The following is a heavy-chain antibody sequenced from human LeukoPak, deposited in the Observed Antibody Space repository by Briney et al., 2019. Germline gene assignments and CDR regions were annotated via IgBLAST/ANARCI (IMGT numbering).Heavy chain of an antibody. CDR1: GGSSSSGDYY. Sequence: SETLSLTCTVSGGSSSSGDYYWSWIRQPPGMGLEWIGYIYYSGSTYYNPSLKSRVTISVDTSKNQFSLKLSSVTAADTAVYYYARVTRTWAPRFDYWGQGTLVTVSS. V-gene: IGHV4-30-4*01. CDR3: ARVTRTWAPRFDY. D-gene: IGHD1-14*01. J-gene: IGHJ4*02. CDR2: IYYSGST.